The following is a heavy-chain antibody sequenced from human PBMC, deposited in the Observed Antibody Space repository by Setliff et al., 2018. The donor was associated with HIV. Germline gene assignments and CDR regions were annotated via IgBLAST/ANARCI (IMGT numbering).Heavy chain of an antibody. CDR3: AAGYSYELLSSYYFDY. J-gene: IGHJ4*02. V-gene: IGHV1-3*01. Sequence: ASVKVSCKASGYTFTSYAIHWVRRAPGQRLEWMGWINADNGDTRYSQKFQGRVTITRDTSATTAYMELSSLRYEDTAVYYCAAGYSYELLSSYYFDYWGQGTLVTVSS. CDR2: INADNGDT. D-gene: IGHD5-18*01. CDR1: GYTFTSYA.